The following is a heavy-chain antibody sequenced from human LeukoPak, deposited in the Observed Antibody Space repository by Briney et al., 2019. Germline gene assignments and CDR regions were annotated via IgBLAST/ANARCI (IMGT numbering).Heavy chain of an antibody. CDR1: GYTFTSYG. Sequence: ASVKVSCKASGYTFTSYGISWVRQAPGQGLEWMGWISAYNGNTNYAQKLQGRVTMTTDTSTSTAYMELRSLRSDDTAVYYCARDDPVLLWFGELGVYGMDVWGKGTTVTVSS. J-gene: IGHJ6*04. D-gene: IGHD3-10*01. CDR2: ISAYNGNT. V-gene: IGHV1-18*04. CDR3: ARDDPVLLWFGELGVYGMDV.